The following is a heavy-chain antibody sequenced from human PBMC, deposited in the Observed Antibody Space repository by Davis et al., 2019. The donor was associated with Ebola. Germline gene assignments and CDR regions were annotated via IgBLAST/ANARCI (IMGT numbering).Heavy chain of an antibody. D-gene: IGHD3-22*01. J-gene: IGHJ3*02. CDR1: GFTFSSYA. CDR3: ARDSSGYYYVLEAFDI. V-gene: IGHV3-23*01. CDR2: ISGSGGST. Sequence: GESLKISCAASGFTFSSYAMSWVRQAPGKGLEWVSAISGSGGSTYYADSVKGRFTISRDNSKNTLYLQMNSLRAEDTAVYYCARDSSGYYYVLEAFDIWGQGTMVTVSS.